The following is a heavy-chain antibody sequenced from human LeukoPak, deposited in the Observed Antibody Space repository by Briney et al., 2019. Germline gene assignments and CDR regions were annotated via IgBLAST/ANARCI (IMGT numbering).Heavy chain of an antibody. Sequence: GGSLRLSCAASGFTFSSYAMSWVRQAPGKGLEWVSAISGSGTTTHYADSVKGRFTISRDNSKNTLYLQMNSLRADDTAVYYSAKEHAGFGELTFFDYWGQGTLVTVSS. D-gene: IGHD3-10*01. CDR2: ISGSGTTT. V-gene: IGHV3-23*01. J-gene: IGHJ4*01. CDR3: AKEHAGFGELTFFDY. CDR1: GFTFSSYA.